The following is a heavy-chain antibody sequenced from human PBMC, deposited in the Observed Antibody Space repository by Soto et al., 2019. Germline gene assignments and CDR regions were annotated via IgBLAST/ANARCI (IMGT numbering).Heavy chain of an antibody. CDR3: AKDRAIAVADPFDY. Sequence: PGGSLRLSCAASGFTFSSYGMHWVRQAPGKGLEWVAVISYDGSNKYYADSVKGRFTISRDNSRNTLYLQMNSLRAEDTAVYYCAKDRAIAVADPFDYWGQGTLVTVSS. CDR2: ISYDGSNK. D-gene: IGHD6-19*01. CDR1: GFTFSSYG. J-gene: IGHJ4*02. V-gene: IGHV3-30*18.